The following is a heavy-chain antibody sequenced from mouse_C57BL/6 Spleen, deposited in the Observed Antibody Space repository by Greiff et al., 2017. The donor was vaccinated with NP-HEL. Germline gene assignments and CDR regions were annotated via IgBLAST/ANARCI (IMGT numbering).Heavy chain of an antibody. D-gene: IGHD1-2*01. CDR3: ARLRDGLDY. V-gene: IGHV5-6*02. Sequence: DVKLVESGGDLVKPGGSLKLSCAASGFTFSSYGMSWVRQTPDKRLEWVATISSGGSYTYYPDSVKGRFTISRDNAKNTLYLQMSSLKSEDTAMYYCARLRDGLDYWGQGTTLTVSS. CDR1: GFTFSSYG. J-gene: IGHJ2*01. CDR2: ISSGGSYT.